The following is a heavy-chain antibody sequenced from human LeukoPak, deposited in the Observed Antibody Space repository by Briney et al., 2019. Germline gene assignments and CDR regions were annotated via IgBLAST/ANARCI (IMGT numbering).Heavy chain of an antibody. V-gene: IGHV4-61*02. CDR2: IYTSGST. CDR3: ARETGDGDDLTFDP. CDR1: GGSISSDSYS. Sequence: SETLSLTCTVSGGSISSDSYSWSWIRQPAGKGLEWIGRIYTSGSTNYNPSLKSRVTISVDTSKNQFSLKLSSVTAADTAVYYCARETGDGDDLTFDPWGQGTLVTVSS. J-gene: IGHJ5*02. D-gene: IGHD2-21*02.